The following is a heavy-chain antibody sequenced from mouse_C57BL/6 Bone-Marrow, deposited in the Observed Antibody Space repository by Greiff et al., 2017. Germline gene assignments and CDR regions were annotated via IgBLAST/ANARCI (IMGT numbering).Heavy chain of an antibody. Sequence: VQLQQPGAALVKPGASVKLSCKASGYTFTSYWITWVKQRPGQGLEWIGDIYPGSGSTNYNEKFKSKATLTVDTSSSTAYMQLSSLTSEDSAGYYCARTYSSDYWYFDVWGTGTTVTVSS. CDR3: ARTYSSDYWYFDV. D-gene: IGHD1-1*01. V-gene: IGHV1-55*01. J-gene: IGHJ1*03. CDR2: IYPGSGST. CDR1: GYTFTSYW.